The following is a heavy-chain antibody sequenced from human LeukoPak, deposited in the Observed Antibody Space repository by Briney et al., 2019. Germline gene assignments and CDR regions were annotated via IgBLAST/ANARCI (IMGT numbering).Heavy chain of an antibody. J-gene: IGHJ4*02. Sequence: SETLSLTCTVSGGSISSYYWSWIRQPPGKGLEWIGYIYYSGSTNYNPSLKSRVTISVDTSKNQFSLKLSSVTAADTAVYYCAREDYYDSSGYSHWGQGTLVSVSS. CDR3: AREDYYDSSGYSH. V-gene: IGHV4-59*01. D-gene: IGHD3-22*01. CDR1: GGSISSYY. CDR2: IYYSGST.